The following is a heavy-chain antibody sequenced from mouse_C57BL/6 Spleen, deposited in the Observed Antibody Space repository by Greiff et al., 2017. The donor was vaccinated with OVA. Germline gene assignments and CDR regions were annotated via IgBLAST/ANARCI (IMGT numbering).Heavy chain of an antibody. Sequence: QVTLKVSGPELVKPGASVKISCKASGYAFSSSWMNWVKQRPGKGLEWIGRIYPGDGDTNYNGKFKGKATLTADKSSSTAYMQLSSLTSEDSAVYFCARHYGSSYGYFDVWGTGTTVTVSS. V-gene: IGHV1-82*01. J-gene: IGHJ1*03. D-gene: IGHD1-1*01. CDR3: ARHYGSSYGYFDV. CDR1: GYAFSSSW. CDR2: IYPGDGDT.